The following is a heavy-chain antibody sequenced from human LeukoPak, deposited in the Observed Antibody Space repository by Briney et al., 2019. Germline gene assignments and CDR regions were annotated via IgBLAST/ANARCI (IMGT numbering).Heavy chain of an antibody. CDR2: IPYDGSNK. CDR3: AIARSLEGGGYGH. Sequence: PGRSLRLSCAASGFTFSSYGMHWVRQAPGKGLEWVAVIPYDGSNKYYADSVKGRFTISRDNSKNTLYLQMNSLRAEDTAVYYCAIARSLEGGGYGHWGQGTLVTVSS. CDR1: GFTFSSYG. D-gene: IGHD5-12*01. J-gene: IGHJ4*02. V-gene: IGHV3-30*03.